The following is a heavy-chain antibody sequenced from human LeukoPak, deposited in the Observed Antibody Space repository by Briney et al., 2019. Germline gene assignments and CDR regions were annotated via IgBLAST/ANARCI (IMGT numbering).Heavy chain of an antibody. Sequence: PGGSLRLSCAASGFTFDDYAMHWVRQAPGKGLEWVSGISWNSGSIGYADSVKGRFTISIDNAKNSLYLQMNSLRAEDTALYYCAKDMGYGDYYFDYWGQGTLVTVSS. J-gene: IGHJ4*02. CDR3: AKDMGYGDYYFDY. CDR1: GFTFDDYA. D-gene: IGHD4-17*01. V-gene: IGHV3-9*01. CDR2: ISWNSGSI.